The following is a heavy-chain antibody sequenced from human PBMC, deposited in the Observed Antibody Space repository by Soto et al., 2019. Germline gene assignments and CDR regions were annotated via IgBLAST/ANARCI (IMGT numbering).Heavy chain of an antibody. CDR2: IIPIFGTA. CDR1: GGTFSSYA. Sequence: ASVKVSCKASGGTFSSYAISWVRQAPGQGLEWMGGIIPIFGTANYAQKFQGRVTITADESTSTAYMELGSLRSEDTAVYYCARGERVGPLGYYYYYGMDVWGQGTTVTVSS. D-gene: IGHD1-1*01. J-gene: IGHJ6*02. CDR3: ARGERVGPLGYYYYYGMDV. V-gene: IGHV1-69*13.